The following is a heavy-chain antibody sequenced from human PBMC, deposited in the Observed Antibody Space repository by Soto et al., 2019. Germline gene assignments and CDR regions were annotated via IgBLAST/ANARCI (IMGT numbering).Heavy chain of an antibody. CDR2: IYSGSST. V-gene: IGHV3-53*01. D-gene: IGHD1-26*01. CDR3: ARVEQGELHFDY. J-gene: IGHJ4*02. Sequence: GGSLRLSXAVSGFTVSSNYMSWVRQAPGKGLEWVSVIYSGSSTYYADSVKGRFTTSRDNSKNTLYLQMNSLRAEDTAVYYCARVEQGELHFDYWGQGTLVTVSS. CDR1: GFTVSSNY.